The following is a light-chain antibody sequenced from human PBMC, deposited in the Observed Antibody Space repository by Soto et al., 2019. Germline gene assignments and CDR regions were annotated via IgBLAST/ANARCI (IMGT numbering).Light chain of an antibody. Sequence: DIVMTQSPLFLPVTPGEPASISCRSSQSLQQSNGNNYLDRYLQKPGQSPQLLIYLGSNRASGVPDRFSGSGSGTDFTLKISKVEAEDVGVYYCMQAIRSPRTFGEGTKVEIK. CDR2: LGS. CDR3: MQAIRSPRT. V-gene: IGKV2-28*01. CDR1: QSLQQSNGNNY. J-gene: IGKJ4*02.